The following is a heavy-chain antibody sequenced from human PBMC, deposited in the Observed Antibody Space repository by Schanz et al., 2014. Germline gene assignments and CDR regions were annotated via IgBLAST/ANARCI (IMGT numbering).Heavy chain of an antibody. CDR2: IWYNGSNK. Sequence: VQLVESGGGMVQPGGSLRLSCAASGFTFRSYGVHWVRQAPGKGLEWVAVIWYNGSNKYYADSVRGRFTISRDNSRKTLYLQMNSLRAEDTAVYYCARDHQWLARYYMDVWGKGTTVTVSS. D-gene: IGHD6-19*01. CDR3: ARDHQWLARYYMDV. V-gene: IGHV3-33*01. J-gene: IGHJ6*03. CDR1: GFTFRSYG.